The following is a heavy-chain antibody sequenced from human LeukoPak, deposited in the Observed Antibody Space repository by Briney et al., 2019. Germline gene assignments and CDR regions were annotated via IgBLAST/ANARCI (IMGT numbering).Heavy chain of an antibody. D-gene: IGHD6-13*01. CDR2: ISSSSSYI. J-gene: IGHJ4*02. CDR1: GFTFSTYS. V-gene: IGHV3-21*01. CDR3: ARGGSSWSYDY. Sequence: GGSLRLSCAASGFTFSTYSMKWVRQAPGKGLEWVSSISSSSSYIYYADSVKGRFTISRDNAKNSLYLQMNSLRAEDTAVYYCARGGSSWSYDYWGQGTLVTVSS.